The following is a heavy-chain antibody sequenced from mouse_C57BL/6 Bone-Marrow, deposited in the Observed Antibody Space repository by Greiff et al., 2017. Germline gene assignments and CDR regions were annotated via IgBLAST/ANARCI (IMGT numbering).Heavy chain of an antibody. CDR3: VYDGFYYYAMDV. V-gene: IGHV1-36*01. CDR2: VNPYNGCT. J-gene: IGHJ4*01. CDR1: GFTFTDYY. D-gene: IGHD2-3*01. Sequence: EVQRAASGPELVKPGPSVKISCKASGFTFTDYYMHWVKQSHGKRLEWIGLVNPYNGCTSYNQKFKGKATLTVDKSSSTAYMELNSLTSEDSAVYYCVYDGFYYYAMDVWGQRTSGTDSS.